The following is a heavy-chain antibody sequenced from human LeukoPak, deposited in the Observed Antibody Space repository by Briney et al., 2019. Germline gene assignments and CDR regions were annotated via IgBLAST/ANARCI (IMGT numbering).Heavy chain of an antibody. V-gene: IGHV4-4*02. Sequence: SGTLSLTCAVSGGSISSSNWWSWVRQPPGKGLEWIGEIYHSGSTNYNPSLKSRATISVDKSKNQFSLKLSSVTAADTAVYYCASSGWYRGRYYFDYWGQGTLVTVSS. CDR3: ASSGWYRGRYYFDY. CDR1: GGSISSSNW. J-gene: IGHJ4*02. CDR2: IYHSGST. D-gene: IGHD6-19*01.